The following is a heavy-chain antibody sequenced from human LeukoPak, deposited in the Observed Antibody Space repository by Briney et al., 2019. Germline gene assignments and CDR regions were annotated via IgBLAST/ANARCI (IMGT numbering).Heavy chain of an antibody. D-gene: IGHD3-10*01. J-gene: IGHJ4*02. CDR1: GFTFSSYG. Sequence: GRSLRLSCAASGFTFSSYGMHWVRQAPGKGLEWVAVISYDGSNKYYADSVKGRFTISRDNSKNTLYLQMNSLRAEDTAVYYCARGDRSPDYWGQGTLVTVSS. V-gene: IGHV3-30*03. CDR3: ARGDRSPDY. CDR2: ISYDGSNK.